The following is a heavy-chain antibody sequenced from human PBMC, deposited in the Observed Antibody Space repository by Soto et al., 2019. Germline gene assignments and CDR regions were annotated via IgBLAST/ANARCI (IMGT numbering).Heavy chain of an antibody. CDR3: ARESSSSSGLDV. J-gene: IGHJ6*02. Sequence: QVQLVESGGGVVQPGRSLRLSCAASGFTFSSYAMHWVRQAPGTGLEWVAGISYDGSNKYYADSVKGRFTISRDNSKNTLYLQMNSLRAEDTAVYYCARESSSSSGLDVWGQGTTVTVSS. CDR1: GFTFSSYA. CDR2: ISYDGSNK. V-gene: IGHV3-30-3*01. D-gene: IGHD6-13*01.